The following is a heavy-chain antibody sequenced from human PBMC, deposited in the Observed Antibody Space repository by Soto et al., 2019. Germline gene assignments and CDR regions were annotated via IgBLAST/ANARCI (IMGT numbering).Heavy chain of an antibody. Sequence: EVQLVESGGGLVQPGRSPRLSCAASGFTFDDYAFHWVRQAPGKGLEWVSGISWNRGIIGYADSVQGRFTISRDNAKNSLYLQMNSLRGEDTAFYYCTRSIGPSCYSSFDYFGQGTLVTVSS. J-gene: IGHJ4*02. D-gene: IGHD2-15*01. CDR3: TRSIGPSCYSSFDY. CDR2: ISWNRGII. CDR1: GFTFDDYA. V-gene: IGHV3-9*01.